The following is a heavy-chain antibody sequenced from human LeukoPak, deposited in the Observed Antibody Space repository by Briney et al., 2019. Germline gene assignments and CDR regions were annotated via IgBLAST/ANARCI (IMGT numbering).Heavy chain of an antibody. V-gene: IGHV3-53*01. CDR1: GFTVSSNY. CDR2: IYSGGST. CDR3: ARDGFYYDSSGPFDY. D-gene: IGHD3-22*01. J-gene: IGHJ4*02. Sequence: SGGSLRLYCAASGFTVSSNYMSWVRQAPGKGLEWVSVIYSGGSTYYADSVKGRFTISRDNSKNTLYLQMNSLRAEDTAVYYCARDGFYYDSSGPFDYWGQGTLVTVSS.